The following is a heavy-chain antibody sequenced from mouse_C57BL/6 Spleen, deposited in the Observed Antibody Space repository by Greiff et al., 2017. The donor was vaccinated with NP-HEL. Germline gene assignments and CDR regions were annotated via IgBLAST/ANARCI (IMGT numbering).Heavy chain of an antibody. CDR1: GYAFSSYW. V-gene: IGHV1-80*01. CDR3: AREGVTTVVASRYFDV. CDR2: IYPGDGDT. J-gene: IGHJ1*03. Sequence: VQLQQSGAELVKPGASVKISCKASGYAFSSYWMNWVKQRPGKGLEWIGQIYPGDGDTNYNGKFTDKATLTADKSSSTAYKQISSLTSEGSAIYFSAREGVTTVVASRYFDVWGTGTTVTVSS. D-gene: IGHD1-1*01.